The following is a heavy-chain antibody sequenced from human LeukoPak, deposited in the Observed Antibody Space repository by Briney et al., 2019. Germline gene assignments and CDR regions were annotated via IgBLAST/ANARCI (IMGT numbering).Heavy chain of an antibody. CDR3: AREARGTYTIDY. Sequence: SETLSLTCTVSGGSISSNSYSWGWIRQPPGKGLEWIGSTFHSGSTYYNPSLKSRVTISVDTSKNQFSLRLSSVTAEDTAVYFCAREARGTYTIDYWGQGTLVTVSS. J-gene: IGHJ4*02. CDR1: GGSISSNSYS. D-gene: IGHD1-26*01. V-gene: IGHV4-39*01. CDR2: TFHSGST.